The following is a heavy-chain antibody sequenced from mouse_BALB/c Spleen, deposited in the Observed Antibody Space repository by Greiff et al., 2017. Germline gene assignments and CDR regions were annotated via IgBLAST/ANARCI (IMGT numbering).Heavy chain of an antibody. CDR3: AREGYNYYGSSFPFAY. Sequence: VQLQQSGAELVRPGTSVKVSCKASGYAFTNYLIEWVKQRPGQGLEWIGVINPGSGGTNYNEKFKGKATLTADKSSSTAYMQLSSLTSDDSAVYFCAREGYNYYGSSFPFAYWGQGTLVTVSA. D-gene: IGHD1-1*01. CDR1: GYAFTNYL. CDR2: INPGSGGT. V-gene: IGHV1-54*01. J-gene: IGHJ3*01.